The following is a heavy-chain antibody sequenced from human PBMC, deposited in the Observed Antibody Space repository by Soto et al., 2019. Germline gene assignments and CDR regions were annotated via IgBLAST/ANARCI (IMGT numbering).Heavy chain of an antibody. J-gene: IGHJ5*02. D-gene: IGHD6-6*01. CDR1: GGTFSSYS. V-gene: IGHV1-69*13. CDR2: IIPIFGTA. Sequence: SVKVSCKASGGTFSSYSISWVLQAPGQGLEWMGGIIPIFGTANYAQKFQGRVTITADESTSTAYMELSSLRSEDTAVYYCARWSIAARRGWFDPWGQGTLVTVSS. CDR3: ARWSIAARRGWFDP.